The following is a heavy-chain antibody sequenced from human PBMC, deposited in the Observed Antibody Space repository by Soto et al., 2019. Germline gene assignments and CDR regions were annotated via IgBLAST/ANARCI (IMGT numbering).Heavy chain of an antibody. J-gene: IGHJ4*02. Sequence: QVQVVESGGGVVQPGRSLRLSCAASEFTFSRYAIHWVRQAPGKGLEWVAVISRDGSNKYYVDSVKGRFTISRDNSKNTLYLQMNSLRDEDTAVYYCARSRNSAVADSFDFWGQGTLVTVSS. CDR2: ISRDGSNK. CDR3: ARSRNSAVADSFDF. D-gene: IGHD3-10*01. V-gene: IGHV3-30*04. CDR1: EFTFSRYA.